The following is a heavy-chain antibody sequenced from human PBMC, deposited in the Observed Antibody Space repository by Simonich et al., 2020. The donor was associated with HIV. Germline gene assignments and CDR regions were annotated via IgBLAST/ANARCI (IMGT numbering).Heavy chain of an antibody. CDR2: IWYDGKIK. J-gene: IGHJ4*02. CDR3: VRRFDYGGDY. D-gene: IGHD4-17*01. V-gene: IGHV3-33*01. CDR1: GFTFSSYG. Sequence: QVQLVESGGGVVQPGRSLRLSCAASGFTFSSYGMHWVRQAPAKGLEWEAVIWYDGKIKYYEHSVKGRFTISRDNSKNTLYLQMNSLRAEDTAMYYCVRRFDYGGDYWGQGTLVTVSS.